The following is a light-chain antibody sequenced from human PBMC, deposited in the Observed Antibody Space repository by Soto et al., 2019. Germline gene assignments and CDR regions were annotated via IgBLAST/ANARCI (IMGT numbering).Light chain of an antibody. Sequence: QSVLTQPPSVSAAPGQMVTISCSGGSSNFGNNFVSWYQHLPRTAPKLLIYENNKRPSGIPDRFSGSKSGTSATLGITGLQTGDEADDYCPAWDSSLSIGMFGGGTKLTVL. V-gene: IGLV1-51*02. CDR2: ENN. J-gene: IGLJ3*02. CDR3: PAWDSSLSIGM. CDR1: SSNFGNNF.